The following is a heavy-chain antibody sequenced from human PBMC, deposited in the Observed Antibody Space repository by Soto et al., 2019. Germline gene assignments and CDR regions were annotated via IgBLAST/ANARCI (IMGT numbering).Heavy chain of an antibody. CDR3: ARDNIVRTMDHFDY. CDR1: GDSVSSTSAA. Sequence: PSQTLSLTCAISGDSVSSTSAAWHWFRQSPSRGLEWLGRTYYRSRWYNDYSLSLKSRITINPDTSKNQFSLHLNSVTPEDTAVYYCARDNIVRTMDHFDYWGQGTLVTVPS. J-gene: IGHJ4*02. V-gene: IGHV6-1*01. CDR2: TYYRSRWYN. D-gene: IGHD1-26*01.